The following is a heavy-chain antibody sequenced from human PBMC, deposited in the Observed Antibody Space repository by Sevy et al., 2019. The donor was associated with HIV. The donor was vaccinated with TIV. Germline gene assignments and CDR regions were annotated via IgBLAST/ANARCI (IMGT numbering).Heavy chain of an antibody. V-gene: IGHV3-21*01. CDR2: ISSSSSYI. CDR3: ARDTYREIPWELTFDY. CDR1: GFTFSSYS. D-gene: IGHD1-26*01. J-gene: IGHJ4*02. Sequence: GGSLRLSCAASGFTFSSYSMNWVRQAPGKGLEWVSSISSSSSYIYYADSVKGRFTISRDNAKNSLYLQMNSLRAEDTAVYYCARDTYREIPWELTFDYWGQGTLVTVSS.